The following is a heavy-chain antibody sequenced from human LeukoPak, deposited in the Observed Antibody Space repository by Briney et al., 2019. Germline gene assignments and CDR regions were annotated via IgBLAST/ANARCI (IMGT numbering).Heavy chain of an antibody. Sequence: SETLSLTCAVYGGSFSGYYWSWIRQPPGKGLDWIGEINHSGSTNYNPSLKSRVTISVDTSKNQFSLKLSSVTAADTAVYYCARARPPYCSGGSCYLVWDYWGQGTLVTVSS. J-gene: IGHJ4*02. D-gene: IGHD2-15*01. V-gene: IGHV4-34*01. CDR1: GGSFSGYY. CDR2: INHSGST. CDR3: ARARPPYCSGGSCYLVWDY.